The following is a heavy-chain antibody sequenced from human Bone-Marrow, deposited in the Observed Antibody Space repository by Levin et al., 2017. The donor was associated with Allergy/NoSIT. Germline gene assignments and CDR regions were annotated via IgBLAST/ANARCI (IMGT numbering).Heavy chain of an antibody. J-gene: IGHJ4*02. CDR2: INRDGSNT. CDR1: GFTFSNYW. CDR3: GRGGRSSTSCLDN. Sequence: RAGGSLRLSCAASGFTFSNYWMHWVRHAPGKGLVWVSHINRDGSNTNYADSVKGRFTISRDNAKNTLYLQRNSLRDEDTAVYYCGRGGRSSTSCLDNWGQGTLVTVSP. V-gene: IGHV3-74*01. D-gene: IGHD2-2*01.